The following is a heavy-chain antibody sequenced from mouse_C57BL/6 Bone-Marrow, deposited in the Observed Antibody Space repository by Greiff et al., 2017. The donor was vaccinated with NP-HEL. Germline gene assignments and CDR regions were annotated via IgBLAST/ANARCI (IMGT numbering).Heavy chain of an antibody. Sequence: EVQLQESGPGLVKPSQSLSLTCSVTGYSITSGYYWNWIRQFPGNKLEWMGYISYDGSNNYNPSLKNRISITRDTSKNQFFLKLNSVTTEDTATYYCARGPRRYGSSPHYFDYWGQGTTLTVSS. CDR3: ARGPRRYGSSPHYFDY. D-gene: IGHD1-1*01. CDR2: ISYDGSN. V-gene: IGHV3-6*01. J-gene: IGHJ2*01. CDR1: GYSITSGYY.